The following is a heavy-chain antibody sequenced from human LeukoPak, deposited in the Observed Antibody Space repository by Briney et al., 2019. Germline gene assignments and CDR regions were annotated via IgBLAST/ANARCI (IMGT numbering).Heavy chain of an antibody. CDR3: ARGFYYYYMDV. CDR2: IGTAGDT. V-gene: IGHV3-13*01. J-gene: IGHJ6*03. CDR1: GFTISSYD. Sequence: GGSLRLSCAASGFTISSYDMHWVRQATGKGLEWVSAIGTAGDTYYPGSVKGRFTISRDNSKNTLYLQMNSLRAEDTAVYYCARGFYYYYMDVWGKGTTVTISS.